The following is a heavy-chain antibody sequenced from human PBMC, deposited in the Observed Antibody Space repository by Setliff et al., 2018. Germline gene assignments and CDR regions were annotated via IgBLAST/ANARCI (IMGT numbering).Heavy chain of an antibody. CDR2: ITSSGYT. V-gene: IGHV4-31*03. J-gene: IGHJ5*02. Sequence: SETLSLTCSASGDSISIGAYFWSWIRHRPGEGLEYIGHITSSGYTNYSPSLQGRVAISEDTSENQFSLKLSSVTAADTAIYFCVRGRTSGLFLSRFDPWGQGTLVTVSS. CDR1: GDSISIGAYF. D-gene: IGHD2-21*01. CDR3: VRGRTSGLFLSRFDP.